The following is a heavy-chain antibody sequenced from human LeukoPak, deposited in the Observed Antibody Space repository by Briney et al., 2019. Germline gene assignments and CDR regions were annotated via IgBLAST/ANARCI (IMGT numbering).Heavy chain of an antibody. CDR3: VRGASLAYYMDV. CDR1: GFSFSTYW. CDR2: INTDGSRT. Sequence: GSLRLSCAASGFSFSTYWMSWVRQAPGKGLVWVSRINTDGSRTNYADSVKGRFAISRDDAKNTVHLQMYSLGAEDSAVYYCVRGASLAYYMDVWGKGTTVTVSS. V-gene: IGHV3-74*01. D-gene: IGHD3-16*02. J-gene: IGHJ6*03.